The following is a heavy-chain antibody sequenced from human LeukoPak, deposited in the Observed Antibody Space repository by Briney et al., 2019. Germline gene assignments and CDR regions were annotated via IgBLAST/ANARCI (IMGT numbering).Heavy chain of an antibody. J-gene: IGHJ6*03. CDR2: INHIGTT. CDR3: ARLVVTAPQNHYYMDV. CDR1: GGSFNGYY. V-gene: IGHV4-34*01. Sequence: PSETLSLTRNVSGGSFNGYYWTWIRQPPGKGLEWIAEINHIGTTNHNPSLKSRLSVSTDTSKNQFLLTSVTAADTALYYCARLVVTAPQNHYYMDVWGEGTTVTVSS. D-gene: IGHD2-21*02.